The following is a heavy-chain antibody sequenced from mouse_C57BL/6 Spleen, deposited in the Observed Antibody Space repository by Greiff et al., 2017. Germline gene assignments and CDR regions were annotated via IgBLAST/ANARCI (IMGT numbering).Heavy chain of an antibody. CDR3: ARSCAMDY. CDR2: INPSSGYT. Sequence: VQLQQSVAELAKPGASVKLSCTASGYTFTSYWMHWVKQRPGQGLEWIGYINPSSGYTKYNQKFKDKATLTADKSSSTAYMQLSSLTYEDAALYYCARSCAMDYWGQGTSVTVSS. V-gene: IGHV1-7*01. CDR1: GYTFTSYW. J-gene: IGHJ4*01.